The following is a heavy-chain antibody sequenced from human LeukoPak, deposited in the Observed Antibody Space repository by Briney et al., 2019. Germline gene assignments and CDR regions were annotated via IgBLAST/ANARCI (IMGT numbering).Heavy chain of an antibody. CDR1: GFTFSSYA. Sequence: GGSLRLSCAASGFTFSSYAMSWVRQAPGKGLEWVSAISGSGGSTYYADSVKGRFTISRDNSKNTLYLQMNSLRAEDTAVYYCAKDGDFLTGYSNYYYMDVWGKGTTVTISS. V-gene: IGHV3-23*01. D-gene: IGHD3-9*01. CDR3: AKDGDFLTGYSNYYYMDV. J-gene: IGHJ6*03. CDR2: ISGSGGST.